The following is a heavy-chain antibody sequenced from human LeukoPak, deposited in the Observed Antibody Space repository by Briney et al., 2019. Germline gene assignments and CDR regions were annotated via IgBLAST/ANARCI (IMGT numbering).Heavy chain of an antibody. CDR1: GGSISSYY. Sequence: SETLSLTCTVSGGSISSYYWSWIRQPPGKGLEWIGYIYTSGSTNYNPSLKSRVTISVDTSKNQFSLKLSSVTAADTAVYYCARQGSRGWRFDPWGQGTLVTVSS. V-gene: IGHV4-4*09. J-gene: IGHJ5*02. CDR2: IYTSGST. CDR3: ARQGSRGWRFDP. D-gene: IGHD3-10*01.